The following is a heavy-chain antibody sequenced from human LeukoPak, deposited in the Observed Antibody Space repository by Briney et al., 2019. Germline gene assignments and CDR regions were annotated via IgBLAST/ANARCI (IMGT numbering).Heavy chain of an antibody. CDR2: ISYDGSNK. Sequence: GRSLRLSCAASGFTFSSYAMHWVRQAPGKGLEWVAVISYDGSNKYYADSVKGRFTTSRDNSKNTLYLQMNSLRAEDTAVYYCARVAHSSSWYTFPFDYWGQGTLVTVSS. CDR1: GFTFSSYA. D-gene: IGHD6-13*01. J-gene: IGHJ4*02. CDR3: ARVAHSSSWYTFPFDY. V-gene: IGHV3-30-3*01.